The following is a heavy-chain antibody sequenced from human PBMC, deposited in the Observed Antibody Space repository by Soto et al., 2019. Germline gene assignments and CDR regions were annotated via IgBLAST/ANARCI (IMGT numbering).Heavy chain of an antibody. J-gene: IGHJ4*02. Sequence: GGSLRLSCAASGFTFSSYAMSWVRQAPGKGLEWVSAISGSGGSTYYADSVKGRFTISRDNSKNTLYLQMNSLRAEDTAVYYCAKKFGVGRIAETGHPKGYYFDYWGQGTLVTVSS. V-gene: IGHV3-23*01. D-gene: IGHD6-13*01. CDR1: GFTFSSYA. CDR3: AKKFGVGRIAETGHPKGYYFDY. CDR2: ISGSGGST.